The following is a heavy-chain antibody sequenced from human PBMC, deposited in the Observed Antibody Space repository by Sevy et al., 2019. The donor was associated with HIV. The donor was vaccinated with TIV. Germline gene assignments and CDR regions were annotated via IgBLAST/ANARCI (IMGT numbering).Heavy chain of an antibody. CDR1: GFTFSDYW. CDR3: ALERLSSDVAEYFQN. Sequence: GGSLRLSCVASGFTFSDYWMTWVRQAPGKGLEWVATISFDATNKHYPDSVKGRFTISRDNFQNSLFLQMDSLRPEDTAVYYCALERLSSDVAEYFQNWGQGTLVTVSS. J-gene: IGHJ1*01. CDR2: ISFDATNK. D-gene: IGHD1-1*01. V-gene: IGHV3-30-3*01.